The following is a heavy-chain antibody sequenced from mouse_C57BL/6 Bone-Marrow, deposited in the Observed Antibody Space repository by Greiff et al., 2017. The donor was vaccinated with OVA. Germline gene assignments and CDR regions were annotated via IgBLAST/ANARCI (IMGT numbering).Heavy chain of an antibody. D-gene: IGHD1-1*01. CDR2: ILPGSGST. CDR1: GYTFTGYW. J-gene: IGHJ2*01. CDR3: AREGTTVVATNFDY. Sequence: QVQLQQSGAELMKPGASVKLSCKATGYTFTGYWIEWVKQRPGHGLEWIGEILPGSGSTNYNEKFKGKATFTADTSSNTAYMQLSGLTTEDSAIYYCAREGTTVVATNFDYWGQGTTLTVSS. V-gene: IGHV1-9*01.